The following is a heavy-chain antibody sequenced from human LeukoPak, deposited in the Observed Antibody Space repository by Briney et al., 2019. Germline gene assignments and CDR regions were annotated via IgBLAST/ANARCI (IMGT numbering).Heavy chain of an antibody. Sequence: GGSLRLSCVASGFTVSSTYMNWVRQAPGKGLEWVSLIYSGGSTYYADSVKDRFTISRDNSKSTVNLQMNSLRAEDTAVYYCARPYCRAYCSAGRCQCGMDVWGQGTTVTVSS. J-gene: IGHJ6*02. V-gene: IGHV3-66*04. D-gene: IGHD2-15*01. CDR3: ARPYCRAYCSAGRCQCGMDV. CDR2: IYSGGST. CDR1: GFTVSSTY.